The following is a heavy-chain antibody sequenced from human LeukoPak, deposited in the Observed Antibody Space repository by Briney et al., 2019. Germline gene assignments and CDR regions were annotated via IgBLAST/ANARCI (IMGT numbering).Heavy chain of an antibody. D-gene: IGHD5-24*01. J-gene: IGHJ4*02. CDR1: GFTFSSYA. CDR3: ARPEMALSGYFDY. CDR2: ISYDGSNK. V-gene: IGHV3-30-3*01. Sequence: GRSLRLSCAASGFTFSSYAMHWVRQAPGKGLEWVAVISYDGSNKYYADSVKGRFTISRDNSENTLYLQMNSLRAEDTAVYYCARPEMALSGYFDYWGQGTLVTVSS.